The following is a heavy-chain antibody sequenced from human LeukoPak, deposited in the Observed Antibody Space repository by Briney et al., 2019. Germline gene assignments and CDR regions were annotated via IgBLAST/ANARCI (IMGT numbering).Heavy chain of an antibody. CDR3: ARGGRSGSGSRTFDY. CDR2: ISGIGDNT. CDR1: GFTFTNYV. D-gene: IGHD3-10*01. V-gene: IGHV3-23*01. Sequence: GGSLRLSCAASGFTFTNYVMSWVRQAPGKGLEWVSSISGIGDNTYYADSVKGRFTISRDNSKNTLYLQMNSLRAEDTAVYYCARGGRSGSGSRTFDYWGQGTLVTVSS. J-gene: IGHJ4*02.